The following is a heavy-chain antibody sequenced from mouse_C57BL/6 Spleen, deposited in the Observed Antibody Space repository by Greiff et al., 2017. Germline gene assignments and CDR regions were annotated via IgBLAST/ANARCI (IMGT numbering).Heavy chain of an antibody. V-gene: IGHV1-80*01. D-gene: IGHD1-1*01. CDR3: ARGGSYGSSPYYFDY. CDR1: GYAFSSYW. CDR2: IYPGDGDT. Sequence: QVQLKESGAELVKPGASVKISCKASGYAFSSYWMNWVKQRPGKGLEWIGQIYPGDGDTNYNGKFKGKATLTADKSSSTAYMQLSSLTSEDSAVYFWARGGSYGSSPYYFDYWGQGTTLTVSS. J-gene: IGHJ2*01.